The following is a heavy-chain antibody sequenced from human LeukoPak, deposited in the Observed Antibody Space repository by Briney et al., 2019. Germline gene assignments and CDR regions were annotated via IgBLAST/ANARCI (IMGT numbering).Heavy chain of an antibody. D-gene: IGHD3-22*01. CDR2: IYHSGST. V-gene: IGHV4-30-2*01. Sequence: PSETLSLTCTVSGGSISSGGYYWSWIRQPPGKGLEWIGYIYHSGSTYYNPSLKSRVTISVDRSKNQFSLKLSSVTAADTAVYYCAREDYYDTNPDYWGQGTLVTVSS. CDR3: AREDYYDTNPDY. J-gene: IGHJ4*02. CDR1: GGSISSGGYY.